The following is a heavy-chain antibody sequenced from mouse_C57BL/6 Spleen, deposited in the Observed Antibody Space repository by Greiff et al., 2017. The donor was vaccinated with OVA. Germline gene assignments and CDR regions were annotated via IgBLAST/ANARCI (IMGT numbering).Heavy chain of an antibody. Sequence: EVQLQQSGPELVKPGASVKVSCKASGYTFTDYYMNWVKQSHGKSLEWIGDINPNNGGTSYTQKFKGKATLPVDKSSSTAYMELRSLTSEDSAVYYCARRGYSGSSLRARDYWGQGTSVTVSS. CDR1: GYTFTDYY. D-gene: IGHD1-1*01. V-gene: IGHV1-26*01. CDR3: ARRGYSGSSLRARDY. J-gene: IGHJ4*01. CDR2: INPNNGGT.